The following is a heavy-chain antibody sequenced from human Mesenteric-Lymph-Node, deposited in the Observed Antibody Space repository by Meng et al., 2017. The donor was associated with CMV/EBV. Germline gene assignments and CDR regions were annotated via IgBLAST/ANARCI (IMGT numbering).Heavy chain of an antibody. CDR3: ARGSSYDILTGYFDY. Sequence: QVQLLQWGAGLLKPSEALSVTCALYGGSFSGYYWNWIRQSPEKGLEWIGEINHSGSTTYNPSFTSRIIISVDTSTNQISLNMSYVTAADTAVYYCARGSSYDILTGYFDYWGQGALVTVSS. D-gene: IGHD3-9*01. J-gene: IGHJ4*02. CDR1: GGSFSGYY. CDR2: INHSGST. V-gene: IGHV4-34*01.